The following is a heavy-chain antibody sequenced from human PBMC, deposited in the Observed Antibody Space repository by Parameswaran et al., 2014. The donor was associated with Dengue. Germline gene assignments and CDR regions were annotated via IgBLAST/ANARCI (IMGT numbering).Heavy chain of an antibody. CDR3: ARHPDYDNWFDP. V-gene: IGHV4-31*03. Sequence: SETLSLTCTVSGGSISSGGYYWSWIRQHPGKGLEWIGYIYYSGSTYYNPSLKSRVTISVDTSKNQFSLKLSSVTAADTAVYYCARHPDYDNWFDPWGQGTLVTVSS. CDR1: GGSISSGGYY. CDR2: IYYSGST. D-gene: IGHD4-17*01. J-gene: IGHJ5*02.